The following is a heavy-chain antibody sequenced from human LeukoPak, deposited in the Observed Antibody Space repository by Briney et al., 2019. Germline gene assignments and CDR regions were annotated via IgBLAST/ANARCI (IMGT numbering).Heavy chain of an antibody. CDR1: GYTFTGYY. J-gene: IGHJ4*02. D-gene: IGHD2-15*01. CDR2: INPNSGGT. V-gene: IGHV1-2*04. CDR3: ARDRTRRGSPLRPGPYYFDY. Sequence: ASVKVSCKASGYTFTGYYMHWVRQAPGQGLEWMGWINPNSGGTNYAQKFQGWVTMTRDTSISTAYMELSRLRSDDTAVYYCARDRTRRGSPLRPGPYYFDYWGQGTLVTVSS.